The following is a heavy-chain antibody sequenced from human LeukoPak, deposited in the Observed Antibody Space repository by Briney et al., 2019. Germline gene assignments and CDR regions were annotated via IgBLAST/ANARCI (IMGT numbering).Heavy chain of an antibody. CDR2: IYYSGST. D-gene: IGHD3-3*01. V-gene: IGHV4-59*01. Sequence: SETLSLTCSVSGGSISTYYWTWIRQPPGKGLEWIGYIYYSGSTNYNPSLKSRVTISLDTSKNQFSLKLSSVTAADTAVYYCARAILSGYPDSWGQGTLVAVSS. J-gene: IGHJ4*02. CDR1: GGSISTYY. CDR3: ARAILSGYPDS.